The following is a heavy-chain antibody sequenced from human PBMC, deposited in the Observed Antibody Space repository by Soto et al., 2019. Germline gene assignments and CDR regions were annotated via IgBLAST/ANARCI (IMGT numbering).Heavy chain of an antibody. CDR1: GGSLSGYY. CDR2: INYSGNT. D-gene: IGHD1-26*01. Sequence: QVQLQQWGGGLLKPSETLSLTCAVYGGSLSGYYWSWIRQPPGKALEWIGEINYSGNTNYNPSLKSRVTISVDTSKNQLFLNLSSVTAADTAMYYCARHHVRGRTIAGAAEFWGQGTLVTVSS. CDR3: ARHHVRGRTIAGAAEF. J-gene: IGHJ4*02. V-gene: IGHV4-34*01.